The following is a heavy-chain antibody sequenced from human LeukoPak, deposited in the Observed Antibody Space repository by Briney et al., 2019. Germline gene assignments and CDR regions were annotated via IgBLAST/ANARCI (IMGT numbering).Heavy chain of an antibody. CDR2: ISYDGSNK. J-gene: IGHJ4*02. V-gene: IGHV3-30*18. CDR3: AKEGGSSGYFDY. Sequence: PGGSLRLSCAASGFTFSSYGMHWVRQAPGKGLEWVAVISYDGSNKYYADSVKGRFTISRDNSKNTLYLQMNSLRAEDTAVYYCAKEGGSSGYFDYWAREPWSPSPQ. D-gene: IGHD6-19*01. CDR1: GFTFSSYG.